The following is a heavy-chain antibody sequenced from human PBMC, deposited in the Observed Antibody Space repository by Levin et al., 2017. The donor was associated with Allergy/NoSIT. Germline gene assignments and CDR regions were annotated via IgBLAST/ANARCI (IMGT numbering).Heavy chain of an antibody. V-gene: IGHV3-15*01. J-gene: IGHJ4*02. CDR1: GFTFSNAW. CDR2: IKSKTDGGTT. D-gene: IGHD1-26*01. Sequence: GESLKISCAASGFTFSNAWMSWVRQAPGKGLEWVGRIKSKTDGGTTDYAAPVKGRFTISRDDSKNTLYLQMNSLKTEDTAVYYCTTDQYTWELLTTADYWGQGTLVTVSS. CDR3: TTDQYTWELLTTADY.